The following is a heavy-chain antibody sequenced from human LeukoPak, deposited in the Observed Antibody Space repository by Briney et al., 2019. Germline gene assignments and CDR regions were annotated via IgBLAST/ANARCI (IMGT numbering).Heavy chain of an antibody. V-gene: IGHV1-8*01. CDR3: ARGPGYYDSSGYSGEFDY. D-gene: IGHD3-22*01. J-gene: IGHJ4*02. CDR1: GYTFTSYD. Sequence: GASVKVSCKASGYTFTSYDINWVRQATGQGLEWMGWMNPNSGSTGYAQKFQGRVTMTRNTSISTAYMELSSLRSEDTAVYYCARGPGYYDSSGYSGEFDYWGQGTLVTVSS. CDR2: MNPNSGST.